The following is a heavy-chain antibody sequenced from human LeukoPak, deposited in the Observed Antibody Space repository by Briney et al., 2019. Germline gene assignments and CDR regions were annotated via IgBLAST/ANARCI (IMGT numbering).Heavy chain of an antibody. V-gene: IGHV3-30*03. CDR1: GYTFTGYY. CDR2: ISYDGSNK. CDR3: AMPRGYYDSSGYLDY. D-gene: IGHD3-22*01. Sequence: GASVKVSCKASGYTFTGYYMHWVRQAPGKGLEWVAVISYDGSNKYYADSVKGRFTISRDNSKNTLYLQMNSLRAEDTAVYYCAMPRGYYDSSGYLDYWGQGTLVTVSS. J-gene: IGHJ4*02.